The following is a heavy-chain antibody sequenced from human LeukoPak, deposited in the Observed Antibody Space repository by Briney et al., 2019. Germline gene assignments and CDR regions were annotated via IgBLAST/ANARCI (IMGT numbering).Heavy chain of an antibody. D-gene: IGHD3-3*01. CDR2: ITSGSSTI. CDR1: GFTFSNYS. J-gene: IGHJ4*02. CDR3: ARMSGSRLPGY. V-gene: IGHV3-48*01. Sequence: GGSLRLSCAASGFTFSNYSMNWVRQAPGKGLEWVSYITSGSSTIYYADSVKGRFTISRDDARNSLYLQMNSLRAEDTAVYYCARMSGSRLPGYWGQGTLVTVSS.